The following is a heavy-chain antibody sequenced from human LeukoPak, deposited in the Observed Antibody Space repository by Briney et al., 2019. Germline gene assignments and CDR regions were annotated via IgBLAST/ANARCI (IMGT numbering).Heavy chain of an antibody. V-gene: IGHV1-2*02. CDR2: INPNSGGT. CDR1: GYTFIGYY. Sequence: ASVKVSCKASGYTFIGYYMHWVRQAPGQGLEWMGWINPNSGGTNYAQKFQGRVTMTRDTSISTAYMELSRLRSDDTAVHYCARGLIASVGTLDYWGQGTLVTVSS. D-gene: IGHD6-13*01. CDR3: ARGLIASVGTLDY. J-gene: IGHJ4*02.